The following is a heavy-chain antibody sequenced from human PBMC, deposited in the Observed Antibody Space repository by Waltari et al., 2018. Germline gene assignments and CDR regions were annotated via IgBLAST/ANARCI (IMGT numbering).Heavy chain of an antibody. CDR3: ARGKDPPGY. CDR1: GFSFSNFG. J-gene: IGHJ4*02. D-gene: IGHD2-15*01. V-gene: IGHV3-30*02. Sequence: QVQLVESGGGVVQPGGSLRLSCAASGFSFSNFGMQWVRQPPGKGLEWVAFIRSDESDQYYADSVKGRFTISRDNSKNTLYLQMNSLRTEDTAVYYCARGKDPPGYWGQGTLVTVSS. CDR2: IRSDESDQ.